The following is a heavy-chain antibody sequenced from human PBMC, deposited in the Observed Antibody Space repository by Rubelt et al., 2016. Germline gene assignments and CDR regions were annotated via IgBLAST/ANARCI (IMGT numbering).Heavy chain of an antibody. CDR2: IYAGGGT. CDR3: ARVITGSSGWSA. J-gene: IGHJ5*02. CDR1: GFTVSPKY. Sequence: GGGLVQPGGSLRLSCAASGFTVSPKYMSWVRQAPGKGLEWVSIIYAGGGTNYADSVKGRFTISRDNSKNTLFLQMNSLRVEDTAVYYCARVITGSSGWSAWGQGTLVTVSS. V-gene: IGHV3-66*01. D-gene: IGHD6-19*01.